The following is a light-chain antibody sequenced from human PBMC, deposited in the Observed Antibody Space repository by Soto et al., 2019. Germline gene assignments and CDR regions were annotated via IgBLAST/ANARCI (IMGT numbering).Light chain of an antibody. Sequence: QSALTQPASVSGSPGQSITISCTGTSSDVGTYDHVSWYQHHPGAAPKLMIYEASRRPSGISNRFSGSKSGTSGSLAIGGLEAEEEADYCCAAWDDNVCGLFGGGTQLTVL. V-gene: IGLV2-14*02. CDR1: SSDVGTYDH. J-gene: IGLJ7*01. CDR3: AAWDDNVCGL. CDR2: EAS.